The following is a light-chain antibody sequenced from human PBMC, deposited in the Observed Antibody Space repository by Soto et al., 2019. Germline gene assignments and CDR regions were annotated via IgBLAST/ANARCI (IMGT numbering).Light chain of an antibody. CDR1: QTIHNC. J-gene: IGKJ1*01. CDR3: QPIYAAPVT. CDR2: GTS. Sequence: DIQMTQSPSSLSASVGDRVTITCRASQTIHNCLNWYQQKPGKAPKLLIYGTSNLQSGVPSRFSGHESGTEFNLTISRLQPEEFGTYYCQPIYAAPVTFGQGTKVEIK. V-gene: IGKV1-39*01.